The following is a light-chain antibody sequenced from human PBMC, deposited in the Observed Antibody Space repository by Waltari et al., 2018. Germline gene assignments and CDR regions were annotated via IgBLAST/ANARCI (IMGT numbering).Light chain of an antibody. CDR2: KSF. Sequence: DIQMTQSPSTLSASVGDKVSITYRASQSISNWLAWYQQKPGKAPKVLIYKSFTLRTGVSSRFSGSGSETEFSLTISSLQPEDFATYYCQQYNIWPYTFGQGTTLEI. CDR3: QQYNIWPYT. J-gene: IGKJ2*01. V-gene: IGKV1-5*03. CDR1: QSISNW.